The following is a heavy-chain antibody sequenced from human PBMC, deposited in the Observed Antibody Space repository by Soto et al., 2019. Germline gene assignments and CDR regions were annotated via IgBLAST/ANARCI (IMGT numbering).Heavy chain of an antibody. V-gene: IGHV1-46*03. J-gene: IGHJ5*02. Sequence: ASVKVSCKTSGYTFSNYYMHWVRQAPGQGLEWMAILHPNTGSTKYAQKFQGRVTVTRDSSTSTVYMQLSRLTSEDTAVYYCARDPRSDYNWFDPWGQGNPVTVSS. D-gene: IGHD2-21*02. CDR1: GYTFSNYY. CDR3: ARDPRSDYNWFDP. CDR2: LHPNTGST.